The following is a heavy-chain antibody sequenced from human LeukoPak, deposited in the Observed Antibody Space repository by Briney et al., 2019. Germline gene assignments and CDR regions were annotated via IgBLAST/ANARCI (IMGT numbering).Heavy chain of an antibody. D-gene: IGHD3-9*01. CDR1: LFTFSEYN. CDR2: ITKGGSTI. V-gene: IGHV3-11*01. CDR3: ARSIGLTGGGVDV. J-gene: IGHJ6*02. Sequence: GGALRLSSAPSLFTFSEYNMNWVREAPGGGVERGSYITKGGSTIHHADSVKGRFSISRDNAKKTLYLQMNSLRAEDTAVYYCARSIGLTGGGVDVWGQGTTVTVSS.